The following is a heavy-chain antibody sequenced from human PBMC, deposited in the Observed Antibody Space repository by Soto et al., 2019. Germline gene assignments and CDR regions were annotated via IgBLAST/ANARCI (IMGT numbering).Heavy chain of an antibody. CDR3: ARARLQWLVRFYSQH. V-gene: IGHV3-30-3*01. J-gene: IGHJ1*01. CDR1: GFTFSSYA. Sequence: QVQLVESGGGVVQPGRSLRLSCAASGFTFSSYAMHWVRQAPGKGLEWVAVISYDGSNKYYADSVKGRFTISRDNSKNTLYLQMNSLRAEDTAVYYCARARLQWLVRFYSQHWGQGTLVTVSS. D-gene: IGHD6-19*01. CDR2: ISYDGSNK.